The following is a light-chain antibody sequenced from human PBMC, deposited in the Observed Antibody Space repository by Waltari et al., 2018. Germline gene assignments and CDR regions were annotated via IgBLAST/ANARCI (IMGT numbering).Light chain of an antibody. Sequence: DVVMTQSPLSLPVPLGQPASISCRSSQSPVTSDGNTYLTWFQQRPCQSPRRLIYKVSNRDSGVPDRFSGSGSGTDFTLRISRVEAEDVGVYYCMQGIHRPWTFGPGTKVEIK. CDR1: QSPVTSDGNTY. J-gene: IGKJ1*01. CDR2: KVS. CDR3: MQGIHRPWT. V-gene: IGKV2-30*01.